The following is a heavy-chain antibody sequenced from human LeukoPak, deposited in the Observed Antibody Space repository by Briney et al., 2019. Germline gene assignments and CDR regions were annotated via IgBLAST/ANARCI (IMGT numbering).Heavy chain of an antibody. CDR2: TSSDGTVK. CDR1: GFTFSTYA. CDR3: ARDPVPAAARLFDY. V-gene: IGHV3-30-3*01. Sequence: AGGSLRLSCAASGFTFSTYAMHWVRQAPGKGLEWVAVTSSDGTVKYYPDSVKGRFTISRDNSKNTLYLQVNSLRPEDTGVYYCARDPVPAAARLFDYWGQGTLVTVSS. J-gene: IGHJ4*01. D-gene: IGHD2-2*01.